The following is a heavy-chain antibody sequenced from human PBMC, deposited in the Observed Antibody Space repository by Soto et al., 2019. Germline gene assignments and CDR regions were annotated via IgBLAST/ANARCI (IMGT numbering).Heavy chain of an antibody. CDR3: ARDPHEFWTSYWFDP. CDR1: GYTFNTYG. D-gene: IGHD3-3*01. V-gene: IGHV1-18*01. Sequence: GASVKVSCNTSGYTFNTYGINWVRQAPGQGLELMGGISGYDGKTTYAEKFQDRVTLTTDTSTSTAYLELRSLTSDDTALYYCARDPHEFWTSYWFDPWG. CDR2: ISGYDGKT. J-gene: IGHJ5*02.